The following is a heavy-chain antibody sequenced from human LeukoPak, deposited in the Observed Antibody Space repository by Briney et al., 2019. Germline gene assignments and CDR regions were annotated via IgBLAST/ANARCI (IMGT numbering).Heavy chain of an antibody. CDR2: INPNIGGT. J-gene: IGHJ4*02. CDR1: GYMFTGNY. D-gene: IGHD5-12*01. V-gene: IGHV1-2*02. Sequence: ASVKVSCKASGYMFTGNYMHWVRQAPGQGLEWMGWINPNIGGTNYAQKFKGRVTMTRDTSISTVYMEVSRLRSDDTAVYYCVRDYFRGDIVDTIMDYWGQGTLVTVSS. CDR3: VRDYFRGDIVDTIMDY.